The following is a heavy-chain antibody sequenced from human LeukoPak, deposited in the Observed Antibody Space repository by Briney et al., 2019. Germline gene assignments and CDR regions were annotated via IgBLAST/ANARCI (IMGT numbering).Heavy chain of an antibody. J-gene: IGHJ6*03. Sequence: ASVKVSCKTSGGTFSNYAINWVRQAPGQGLEWMGGIIPVFGTTNYAQKFQGRVTITADKSTSTAYMELSSLRSEDTAVYYCARNGISSSSAKRNYYYMDVWGKGTTVTVSS. D-gene: IGHD6-6*01. CDR1: GGTFSNYA. CDR2: IIPVFGTT. CDR3: ARNGISSSSAKRNYYYMDV. V-gene: IGHV1-69*06.